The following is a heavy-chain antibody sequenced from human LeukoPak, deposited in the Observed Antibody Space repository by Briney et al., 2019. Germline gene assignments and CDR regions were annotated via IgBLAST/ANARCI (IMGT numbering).Heavy chain of an antibody. D-gene: IGHD5-18*01. CDR1: GGSISSYY. J-gene: IGHJ5*02. V-gene: IGHV4-59*08. CDR2: IYYWGST. Sequence: PSETLSLTCTVSGGSISSYYWSWIRQPPGEGVEWIGYIYYWGSTTYNPSLKSPVTLSVDTSKNQFSLKLRSVTAADTAVYYCARHVGYGNNWFDPWGQGTLVTVSS. CDR3: ARHVGYGNNWFDP.